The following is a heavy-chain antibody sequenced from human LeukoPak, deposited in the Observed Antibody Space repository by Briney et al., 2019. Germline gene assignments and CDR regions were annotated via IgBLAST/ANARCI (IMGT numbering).Heavy chain of an antibody. J-gene: IGHJ4*02. Sequence: ASVKVSCKASGGTFSRYDISWVRQAPGQGLEWMGGIIPTFGPAIYAQRFQGRVTITADESTSTAYMELSSLRSDDTAIYYCARASSVSHTRMVLSQLPHPQQYYFDYWGQGTLVTVSS. V-gene: IGHV1-69*01. D-gene: IGHD5-18*01. CDR1: GGTFSRYD. CDR2: IIPTFGPA. CDR3: ARASSVSHTRMVLSQLPHPQQYYFDY.